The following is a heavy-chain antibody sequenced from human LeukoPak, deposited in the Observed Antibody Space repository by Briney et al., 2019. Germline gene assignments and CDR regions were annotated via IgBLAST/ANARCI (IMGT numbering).Heavy chain of an antibody. D-gene: IGHD3-10*01. CDR1: GFPLSTSGVG. CDR3: AHLAVRWRGSEYFQH. V-gene: IGHV2-5*02. CDR2: FYWDDDK. Sequence: SGPTLVHPTQTLTLTCTFSGFPLSTSGVGVGWIRQPPGKALEWLALFYWDDDKRYSPSLKSRLAITKDTSKNQVVLTMTNMDPVDTATYYCAHLAVRWRGSEYFQHWGQGTLVTVSS. J-gene: IGHJ1*01.